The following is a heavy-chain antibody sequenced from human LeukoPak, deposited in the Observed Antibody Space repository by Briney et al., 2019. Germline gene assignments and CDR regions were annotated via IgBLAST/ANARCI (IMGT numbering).Heavy chain of an antibody. V-gene: IGHV3-30*18. CDR1: GFTFSSYG. Sequence: GRSLRLSCAAYGFTFSSYGMHWVRQPPGKGLEWVAVISYDGSNKYYADSVKGRFTISRDNSKNTLYLQMNSLRAEDTAVYYSAKGIEKKSLDYWGQGTLVTVPS. J-gene: IGHJ4*02. CDR3: AKGIEKKSLDY. CDR2: ISYDGSNK.